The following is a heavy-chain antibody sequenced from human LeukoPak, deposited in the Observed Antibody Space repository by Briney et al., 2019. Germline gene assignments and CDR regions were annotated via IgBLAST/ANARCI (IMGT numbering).Heavy chain of an antibody. CDR1: GFSFSTYE. Sequence: PGGSLRLSCAASGFSFSTYEMYFVRQAPGKGLGWVSYIDATSGTIHYGDSVKGRFTISRDNAKNSLYLQMNRLRVEDTAVYYCARDATVGVPGTLYFDHCGQGILVTVSS. J-gene: IGHJ4*02. D-gene: IGHD6-19*01. CDR2: IDATSGTI. CDR3: ARDATVGVPGTLYFDH. V-gene: IGHV3-48*03.